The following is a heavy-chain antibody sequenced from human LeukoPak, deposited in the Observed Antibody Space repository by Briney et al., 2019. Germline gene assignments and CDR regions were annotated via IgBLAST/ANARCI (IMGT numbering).Heavy chain of an antibody. CDR3: VTVGDDAFDI. CDR2: ISYDGSNK. D-gene: IGHD3-10*01. CDR1: GFTFSSYG. V-gene: IGHV3-30*03. J-gene: IGHJ3*02. Sequence: GRSLRLPCAASGFTFSSYGMHWVRQAPGKGLEWVAVISYDGSNKYYADSVKGRFTISRDNSKNTLYLQMNSLRAEDTAVYYCVTVGDDAFDIWGQGTMVTVSS.